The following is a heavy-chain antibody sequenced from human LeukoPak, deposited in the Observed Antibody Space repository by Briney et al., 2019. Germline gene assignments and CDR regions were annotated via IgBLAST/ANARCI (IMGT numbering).Heavy chain of an antibody. J-gene: IGHJ4*02. D-gene: IGHD3-22*01. V-gene: IGHV3-23*01. CDR3: ARGSGVTMIVDSFDY. CDR1: GFTFSTYA. Sequence: GGSLRLSCAATGFTFSTYAMSWVRQAPGKGLEWVSAISGSFIGTYYADSVKGRFTISRDNAKNSLFLQMNSLGAEDTAVYFCARGSGVTMIVDSFDYWGQGTLVTVSS. CDR2: ISGSFIGT.